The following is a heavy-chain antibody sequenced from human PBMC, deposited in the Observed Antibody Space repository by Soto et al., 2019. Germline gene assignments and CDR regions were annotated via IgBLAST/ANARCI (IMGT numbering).Heavy chain of an antibody. CDR3: ARGLSWLPSPQSRPKNFDS. D-gene: IGHD5-12*01. Sequence: QVQLQQWGAGLLKPSETLSLTCAVYGGSFSGYYWTWIRQPPGKGLEWIGEIDHSGGTNYTPSLTSRVPMSVDTSKNQFSPILNSVTAADTAVYYCARGLSWLPSPQSRPKNFDSWGQGTLVTVSS. CDR1: GGSFSGYY. CDR2: IDHSGGT. J-gene: IGHJ4*02. V-gene: IGHV4-34*01.